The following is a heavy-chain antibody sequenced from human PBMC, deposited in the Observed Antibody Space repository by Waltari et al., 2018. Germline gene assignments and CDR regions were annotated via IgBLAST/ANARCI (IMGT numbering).Heavy chain of an antibody. D-gene: IGHD3-10*01. Sequence: QVQLVQSGAEVKKPGSSVKVSCKASGGTFSSYAIRWVRQAPGQGLEWMGGIIPIFGTANYAQKLQGRVTITTDESTSTAYMELSSLRSEDTAVYYCARDRTMVQGHERYYYGMDVWGQGTTVTVSS. CDR1: GGTFSSYA. CDR2: IIPIFGTA. CDR3: ARDRTMVQGHERYYYGMDV. V-gene: IGHV1-69*05. J-gene: IGHJ6*02.